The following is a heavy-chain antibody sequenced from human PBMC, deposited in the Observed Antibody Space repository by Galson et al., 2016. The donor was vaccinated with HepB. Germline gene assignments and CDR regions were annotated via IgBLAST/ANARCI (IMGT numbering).Heavy chain of an antibody. J-gene: IGHJ4*02. CDR1: GFPSRRHR. CDR3: ARAGSSYGILDY. CDR2: IKQDGSEI. Sequence: SLRLSCAASGFPSRRHRMSWVRQAPGKGLEWVANIKQDGSEIYYVDSVKGRFTISRDNAKNSLYLQMNSLRAEDTAVYYCARAGSSYGILDYWGQGTLVTVSS. D-gene: IGHD5-18*01. V-gene: IGHV3-7*01.